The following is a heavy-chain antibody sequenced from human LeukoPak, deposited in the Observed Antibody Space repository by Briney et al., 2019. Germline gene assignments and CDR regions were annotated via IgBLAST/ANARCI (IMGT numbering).Heavy chain of an antibody. J-gene: IGHJ4*02. CDR3: ASTHGRDFWSGYYNWDPPAHSFDY. V-gene: IGHV4-31*03. CDR2: IYYSGST. CDR1: GGSISSGGYY. Sequence: PSETLSLTCTVSGGSISSGGYYWSWIRQHPGKGLEWIGYIYYSGSTYYNPSLKSRVTISVDTSKSQFSLKLSSVTAADTAVYYCASTHGRDFWSGYYNWDPPAHSFDYWGQGTLVTVSS. D-gene: IGHD3-3*01.